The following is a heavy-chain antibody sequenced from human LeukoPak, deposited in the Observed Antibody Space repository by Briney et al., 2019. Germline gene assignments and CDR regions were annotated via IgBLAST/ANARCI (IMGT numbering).Heavy chain of an antibody. Sequence: SETLSLTCAVYGGSFSGYYWSWIRQPPGKGLEWIGEINHSGSTNYNTSLKSRVTISVDTSKNQFSLKLSSVTAADTAVYYCARDDNYYDSSGYLDYWGQGTLVTVSS. CDR2: INHSGST. J-gene: IGHJ4*02. CDR1: GGSFSGYY. CDR3: ARDDNYYDSSGYLDY. V-gene: IGHV4-34*01. D-gene: IGHD3-22*01.